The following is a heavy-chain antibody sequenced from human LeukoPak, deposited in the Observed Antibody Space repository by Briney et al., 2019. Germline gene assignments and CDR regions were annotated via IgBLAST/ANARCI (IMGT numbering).Heavy chain of an antibody. CDR1: GFTFDDYA. CDR2: ISWNSGSI. J-gene: IGHJ3*02. Sequence: PGGSLRLSCAASGFTFDDYAMHWVRQAPGKGLEWVSGISWNSGSIGYADSVKGRFTISRDNAKNSLYLQMNSLRAEDMALYYCAKDGAAGPLYDAFDIWGQGTMVTVSS. CDR3: AKDGAAGPLYDAFDI. V-gene: IGHV3-9*03. D-gene: IGHD6-13*01.